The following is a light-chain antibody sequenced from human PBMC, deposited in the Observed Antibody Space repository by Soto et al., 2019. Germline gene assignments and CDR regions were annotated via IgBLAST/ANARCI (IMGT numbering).Light chain of an antibody. CDR3: QQSDSSPWT. V-gene: IGKV3-20*01. CDR1: QRGSTSF. J-gene: IGKJ1*01. Sequence: EIVLTQSPGTRSLPPGERATLSCRASQRGSTSFLAWYQQKPCQAPRLLIYGASSRATGIPDRFSGSGSRTDFSVTISILEPEDFAVYYCQQSDSSPWTFGQGTKVEIK. CDR2: GAS.